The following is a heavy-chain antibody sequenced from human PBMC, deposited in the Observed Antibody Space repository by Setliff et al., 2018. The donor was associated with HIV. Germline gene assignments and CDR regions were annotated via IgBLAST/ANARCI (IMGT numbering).Heavy chain of an antibody. CDR3: ARDFGYHHGSGSYRY. CDR2: MNPDSGKT. J-gene: IGHJ4*02. D-gene: IGHD3-10*01. Sequence: ASVKVSCKASGYTFTSYDINWVRQATGQGLEWMGWMNPDSGKTGYAQKFQGRVTMTRNTSISTAYMELSSPRSEDTAVYYCARDFGYHHGSGSYRYWGQGTLVTVSS. CDR1: GYTFTSYD. V-gene: IGHV1-8*02.